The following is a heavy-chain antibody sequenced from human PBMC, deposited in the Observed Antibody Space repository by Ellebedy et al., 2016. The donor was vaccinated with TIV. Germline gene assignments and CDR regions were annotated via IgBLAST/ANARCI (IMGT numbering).Heavy chain of an antibody. V-gene: IGHV3-30*03. D-gene: IGHD4-23*01. CDR1: GFTFSSYG. J-gene: IGHJ4*02. CDR3: ARDSAVGTPGGAFDF. CDR2: ISYDGSNK. Sequence: GESLKISCAASGFTFSSYGMHWVRQAPGKGLEWVSIISYDGSNKYYAHSVKGRFTISRDNAKNTMYLQMSSLRAEDTAVYYCARDSAVGTPGGAFDFWGQGTLVTVSS.